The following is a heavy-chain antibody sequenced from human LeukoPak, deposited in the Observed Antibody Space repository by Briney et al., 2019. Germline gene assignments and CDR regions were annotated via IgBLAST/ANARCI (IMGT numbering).Heavy chain of an antibody. D-gene: IGHD3-3*01. CDR2: IYYSGST. Sequence: SETLSLTCTVSGGSISSDYWSWIRQPPGKGLEWIGHIYYSGSTNYNPSLKSRVTISIDTSKNQFSLKLSSLTAADTAVYYCAREGASYDFWSLEEGWFEPWGQGTLVTVSS. J-gene: IGHJ5*02. CDR1: GGSISSDY. CDR3: AREGASYDFWSLEEGWFEP. V-gene: IGHV4-59*12.